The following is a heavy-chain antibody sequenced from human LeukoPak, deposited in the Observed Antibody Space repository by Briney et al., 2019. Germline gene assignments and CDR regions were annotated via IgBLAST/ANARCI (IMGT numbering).Heavy chain of an antibody. V-gene: IGHV1-2*02. Sequence: ASVKVSCKASGYTFTGYYMHWVRQAPGQGLEWMGWINPNSGGTNYAQKFQGRVTMTRDTSISTAYMELSRLRSDDTAVYYCARDRSIAVADRRGFDPWGQGTLVTVSS. CDR3: ARDRSIAVADRRGFDP. D-gene: IGHD6-19*01. CDR2: INPNSGGT. CDR1: GYTFTGYY. J-gene: IGHJ5*02.